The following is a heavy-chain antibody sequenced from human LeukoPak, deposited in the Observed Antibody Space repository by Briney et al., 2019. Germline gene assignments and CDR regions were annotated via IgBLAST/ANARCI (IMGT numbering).Heavy chain of an antibody. J-gene: IGHJ4*02. CDR1: GGSISSSSYY. V-gene: IGHV4-39*02. D-gene: IGHD2-21*01. CDR3: AREYSRSVVAGSRPDL. Sequence: SETLSLTCSVSGGSISSSSYYWGWLRQSPGQGLEWIGSMYYRGTTYENSSLKSRLTLSIDTSSNQFSLKLTSVTAADTAVYFCAREYSRSVVAGSRPDLWGQGLLVTVSS. CDR2: MYYRGTT.